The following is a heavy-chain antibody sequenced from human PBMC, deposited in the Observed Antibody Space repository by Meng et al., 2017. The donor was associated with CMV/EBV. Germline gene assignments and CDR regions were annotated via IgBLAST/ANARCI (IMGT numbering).Heavy chain of an antibody. CDR1: GYTFTSYY. V-gene: IGHV1-46*01. CDR2: INPSGGST. J-gene: IGHJ6*02. D-gene: IGHD3-16*01. Sequence: ASVKVSCKASGYTFTSYYMHWVRQAPGQGLEWMGIINPSGGSTSYEQKFQGRVTMTRDTSTSTVYMELSSLRSEAAAVYYCARDSITRPWDYYYGMDVWGQGTTVTVSS. CDR3: ARDSITRPWDYYYGMDV.